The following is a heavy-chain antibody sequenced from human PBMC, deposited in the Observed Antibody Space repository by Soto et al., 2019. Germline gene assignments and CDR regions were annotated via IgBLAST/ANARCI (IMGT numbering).Heavy chain of an antibody. Sequence: GASVKVSCKASGGTFSSYAISWVRQAPGQGLEWMGGIIPIFGTANYAQKFQGRVTITADKSTSTAYMELSSLRSEDTAVYYCARDLGESGGFYNWFDPWGQGTLVTVSS. J-gene: IGHJ5*02. CDR2: IIPIFGTA. D-gene: IGHD3-10*01. CDR3: ARDLGESGGFYNWFDP. V-gene: IGHV1-69*06. CDR1: GGTFSSYA.